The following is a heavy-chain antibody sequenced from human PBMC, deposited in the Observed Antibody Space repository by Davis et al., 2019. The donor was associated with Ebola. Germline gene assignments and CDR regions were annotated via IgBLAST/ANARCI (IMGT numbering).Heavy chain of an antibody. J-gene: IGHJ5*02. Sequence: GESPKISCAASGFTFSSYAMSWVRQAPGKGLEWVSAISGSGGSTYYADSVKGRFTISRDNSKNTLYLQMNSLRAEDTAVYYCAKSLVPARENWFDPWGQGTLVTVSS. CDR2: ISGSGGST. V-gene: IGHV3-23*01. CDR3: AKSLVPARENWFDP. CDR1: GFTFSSYA. D-gene: IGHD2-2*01.